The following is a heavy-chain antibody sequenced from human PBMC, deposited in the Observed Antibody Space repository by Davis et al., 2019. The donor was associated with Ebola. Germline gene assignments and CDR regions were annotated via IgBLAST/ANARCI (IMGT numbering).Heavy chain of an antibody. D-gene: IGHD5-24*01. CDR3: ARDRSGRWLQSSYGMDV. V-gene: IGHV3-33*01. CDR2: IWHDGSNK. J-gene: IGHJ6*02. Sequence: GESLKISCAASGFTFSSYGMHWVRQAPGKGLVWVAVIWHDGSNKYYADSVKGRFTISRDNSKNTLYLQMNSLRAEDTAVYYCARDRSGRWLQSSYGMDVWGQGTTVTVSS. CDR1: GFTFSSYG.